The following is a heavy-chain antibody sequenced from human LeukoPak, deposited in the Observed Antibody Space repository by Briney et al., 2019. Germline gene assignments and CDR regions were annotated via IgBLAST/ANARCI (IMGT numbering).Heavy chain of an antibody. Sequence: GGSLRLSCAASGFTFNNYGMHWVRQAPGKGLEWVVIIWYDGSNKYYADSVKGRFTISRDNSKNTLYLQMNSLRAEDTAVYYCARDLGRKFDYWGQGTLVTVSS. CDR3: ARDLGRKFDY. J-gene: IGHJ4*02. CDR1: GFTFNNYG. CDR2: IWYDGSNK. D-gene: IGHD1-26*01. V-gene: IGHV3-33*08.